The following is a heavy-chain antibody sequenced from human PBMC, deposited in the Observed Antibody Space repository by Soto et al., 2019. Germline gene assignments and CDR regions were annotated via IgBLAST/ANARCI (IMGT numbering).Heavy chain of an antibody. D-gene: IGHD1-1*01. CDR2: ISGSGGST. CDR1: GFTFSSYA. J-gene: IGHJ6*02. CDR3: AKDLWGWNPTIYYYYGMDV. Sequence: GGSLRLSCAASGFTFSSYAMSWVRQAPGKGLEWVSAISGSGGSTYYADSVKGRFTISRDNSKNTLYLQMNSLRAEDTAVYYCAKDLWGWNPTIYYYYGMDVWGQGTTVTVSS. V-gene: IGHV3-23*01.